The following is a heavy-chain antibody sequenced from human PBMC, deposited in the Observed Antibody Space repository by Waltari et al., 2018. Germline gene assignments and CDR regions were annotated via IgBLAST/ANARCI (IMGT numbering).Heavy chain of an antibody. CDR1: GGSISSSSYY. J-gene: IGHJ6*02. CDR3: ARHAGPGYCSSTSCYEWGEGYYYYGMDV. D-gene: IGHD2-2*01. CDR2: IHYSGST. Sequence: QLQLQESGPGLVKPSETLSLTCTVSGGSISSSSYYWGWIHQTPGKGLEGVGGIHYSGSTYYNPSLKSRVTISVDTSKNQFSLKLSSVTAADTAVYYCARHAGPGYCSSTSCYEWGEGYYYYGMDVWGQGTTVTVSS. V-gene: IGHV4-39*01.